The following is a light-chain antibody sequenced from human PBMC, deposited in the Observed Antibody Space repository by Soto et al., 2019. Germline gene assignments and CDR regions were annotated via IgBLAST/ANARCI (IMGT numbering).Light chain of an antibody. V-gene: IGKV3-20*01. CDR3: QQYVSSSWT. CDR1: QSVSSSY. CDR2: GAS. J-gene: IGKJ1*01. Sequence: EIVLTQSPATLSLSPGERATLSCRASQSVSSSYLAWYQQKPGQAPRLLIYGASSRATGIPDRFSGTGSGTDFTLTISRLEPEDFAVYYCQQYVSSSWTFGQGTKVEIK.